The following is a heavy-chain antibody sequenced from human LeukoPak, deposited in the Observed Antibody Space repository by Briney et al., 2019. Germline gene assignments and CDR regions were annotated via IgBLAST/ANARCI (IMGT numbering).Heavy chain of an antibody. J-gene: IGHJ6*03. CDR2: IYPTGNT. D-gene: IGHD3-22*01. Sequence: SEPLSLPCSVSGGALISYHWSWIRQPAGKGPEWIGRIYPTGNTDYNPSLKTRVTMSTDLSKKQFSLRLRSVTATDTAVYDCARLKFYDSTGYSPGYYVDVWGKGTAVTVSS. V-gene: IGHV4-4*07. CDR1: GGALISYH. CDR3: ARLKFYDSTGYSPGYYVDV.